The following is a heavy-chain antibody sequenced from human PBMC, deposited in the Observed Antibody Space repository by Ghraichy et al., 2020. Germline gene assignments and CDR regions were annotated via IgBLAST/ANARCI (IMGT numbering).Heavy chain of an antibody. CDR1: GDSISNYY. D-gene: IGHD3-10*01. V-gene: IGHV4-59*08. CDR2: IYYSGST. Sequence: SQTLSLTCTVSGDSISNYYWSWIRQPPGKGLEWIGYIYYSGSTNYNPSLKSRVTISVDTSKNQFSLKLTSVTAADTAVYYCARRYGSAPGALDYWGQGTLVTVSS. J-gene: IGHJ4*02. CDR3: ARRYGSAPGALDY.